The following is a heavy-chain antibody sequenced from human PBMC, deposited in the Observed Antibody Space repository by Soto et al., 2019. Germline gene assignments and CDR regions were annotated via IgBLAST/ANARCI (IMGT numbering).Heavy chain of an antibody. CDR2: IYPGDSDT. J-gene: IGHJ6*02. V-gene: IGHV5-51*01. CDR1: GYNFTNYW. CDR3: ARSLGPPYSSSPDYYYYGMDV. D-gene: IGHD6-6*01. Sequence: PGESLKISCKVTGYNFTNYWVAWVRQMPGKGLEWMGIIYPGDSDTRYSPSFQGQVTISADKSISTAYLQWSSLKASDTAMYYCARSLGPPYSSSPDYYYYGMDVWGQGTTVTVSS.